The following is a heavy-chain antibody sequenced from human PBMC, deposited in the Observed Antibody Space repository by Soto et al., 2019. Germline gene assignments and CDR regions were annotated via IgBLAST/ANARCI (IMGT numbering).Heavy chain of an antibody. D-gene: IGHD2-8*01. CDR1: GFTVSSYG. CDR2: ISGGGDTT. CDR3: AKLRDFVVLPAGILDY. Sequence: XSGSVRLSCAESGFTVSSYGISWISMSPGKGLEWVSVISGGGDTTYYTPSVKGRFTISRDDFRNTLYLQMNSLRTEDTAIYYCAKLRDFVVLPAGILDYWGPGTLVTVS. V-gene: IGHV3-23*01. J-gene: IGHJ4*02.